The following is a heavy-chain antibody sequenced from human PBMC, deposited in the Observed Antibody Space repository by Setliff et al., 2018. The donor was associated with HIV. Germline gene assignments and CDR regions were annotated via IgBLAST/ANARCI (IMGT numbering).Heavy chain of an antibody. CDR2: VSSRGDT. Sequence: PSETLSLTCTVSGGSISSYYWSWIRQPAGKGLEWIGRVSSRGDTNYNPSLKSRVTMSVDTSKNQFSLKLTSVTADDTGIYYCARGPPFAYWGQGLLVTVSS. CDR3: ARGPPFAY. J-gene: IGHJ4*02. V-gene: IGHV4-4*07. CDR1: GGSISSYY.